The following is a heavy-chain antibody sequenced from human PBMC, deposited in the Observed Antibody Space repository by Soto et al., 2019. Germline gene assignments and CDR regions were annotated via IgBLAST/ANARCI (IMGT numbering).Heavy chain of an antibody. CDR1: GGSVSSGSYY. CDR2: IYYSGST. J-gene: IGHJ5*02. CDR3: ARDKIAAAGTIGVNWFDP. Sequence: SETLSLTCTVFGGSVSSGSYYWSWIRQPPGKGLEWIGYIYYSGSTNYNPSLRSRVTISVDTSKNQFSLKLSSVTAADTAVYYCARDKIAAAGTIGVNWFDPWGQGTLVTVSS. D-gene: IGHD6-13*01. V-gene: IGHV4-61*01.